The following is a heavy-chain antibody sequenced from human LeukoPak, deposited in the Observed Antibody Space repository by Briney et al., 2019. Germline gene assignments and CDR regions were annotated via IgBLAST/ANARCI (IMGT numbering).Heavy chain of an antibody. CDR3: ARDFDSHCSSTSCYAGDAFDI. V-gene: IGHV3-33*01. D-gene: IGHD2-2*01. J-gene: IGHJ3*02. Sequence: GGSLRLSCAASGFTFSSYGMHWVRQAPGKGLEWVAVIWYDGSNKYYADSVKGRFTISRDNSKNTLYLQMNSLRAEDTAVYYCARDFDSHCSSTSCYAGDAFDIWGQGTMVTVSS. CDR2: IWYDGSNK. CDR1: GFTFSSYG.